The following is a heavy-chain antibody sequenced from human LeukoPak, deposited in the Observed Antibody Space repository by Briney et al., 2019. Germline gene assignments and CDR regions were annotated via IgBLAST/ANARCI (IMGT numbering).Heavy chain of an antibody. Sequence: PGGSLRLSCVVSGSTFSSYWMSWVRQAPGKGLGWVANIKQDGSEKYYVDSVKGRFTMSRDNAKNSLYLQMNSLRAEDTAVYYCARVQWELRGVGSYFEYWGQGALVTVSS. D-gene: IGHD1-26*01. CDR3: ARVQWELRGVGSYFEY. V-gene: IGHV3-7*01. J-gene: IGHJ4*02. CDR1: GSTFSSYW. CDR2: IKQDGSEK.